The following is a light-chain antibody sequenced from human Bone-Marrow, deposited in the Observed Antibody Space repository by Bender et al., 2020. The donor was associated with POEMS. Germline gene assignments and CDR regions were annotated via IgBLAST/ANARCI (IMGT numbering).Light chain of an antibody. V-gene: IGLV3-25*02. J-gene: IGLJ1*01. CDR2: KDS. Sequence: SYELTQPPSVSVSPGQTARITCSGDALPKQYAHWYQQKPGRAPVLVIHKDSERPSGIPERFSGSKSGNTASLTISGLQAEDEADYYCCSYAGSYTYVFGTGTKVTVL. CDR1: ALPKQY. CDR3: CSYAGSYTYV.